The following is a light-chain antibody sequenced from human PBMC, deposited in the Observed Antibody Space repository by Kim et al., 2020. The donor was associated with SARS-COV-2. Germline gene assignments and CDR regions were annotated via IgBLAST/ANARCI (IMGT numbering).Light chain of an antibody. CDR2: DAS. CDR1: QSVSSY. V-gene: IGKV3-11*01. J-gene: IGKJ4*01. CDR3: QQRSNWPRGT. Sequence: EIVLTQSPATLSLSPGERATLSCRASQSVSSYLAWYQQKPGQAPRLLIYDASNRATGIPARFSGSGSGTDFTLTISSLEPEDFAVYYCQQRSNWPRGTFGGGTNVDI.